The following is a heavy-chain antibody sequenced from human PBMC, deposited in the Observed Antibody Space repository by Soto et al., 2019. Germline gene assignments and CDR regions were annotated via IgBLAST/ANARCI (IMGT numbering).Heavy chain of an antibody. CDR1: GGSISRSNYY. CDR2: IYYSGTT. D-gene: IGHD2-21*01. Sequence: SETLSLTCTVSGGSISRSNYYWGWIRQPPGKGLEWIGYIYYSGTTNYNPSLKSRVTISVDTSKNQFSLKLSSVTAADTAVYYCARVWGYYFDYWGQGTLVTVSS. J-gene: IGHJ4*02. CDR3: ARVWGYYFDY. V-gene: IGHV4-61*05.